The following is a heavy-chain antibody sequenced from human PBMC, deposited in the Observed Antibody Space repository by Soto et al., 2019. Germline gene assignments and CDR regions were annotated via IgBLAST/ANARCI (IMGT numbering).Heavy chain of an antibody. CDR1: GGTFSSYA. CDR3: ARGKGYCSGGSCYKENWFDP. J-gene: IGHJ5*02. D-gene: IGHD2-15*01. Sequence: VQLVQSGAEVKKPGSSVKVSCKASGGTFSSYAISWVRQAPGQGLEWMGGIIPIFGTANYAQKFQGRVTITADKSTSTAYMELSSLRSEDTAVYYCARGKGYCSGGSCYKENWFDPWGQGTLVTVSS. CDR2: IIPIFGTA. V-gene: IGHV1-69*06.